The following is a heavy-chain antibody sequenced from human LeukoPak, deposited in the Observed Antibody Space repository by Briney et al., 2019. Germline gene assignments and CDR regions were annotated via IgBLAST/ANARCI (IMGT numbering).Heavy chain of an antibody. CDR2: IRYDGSNK. Sequence: GGSLRLSCAASGFTFSSYGMHWVRQAPGKGLEWVAFIRYDGSNKYYADSVKGRFTISRDNSKNTLYLQMSSLRAEDTAVYYCAKAPLWFGELWTYFDYWGQGTLVTVSS. V-gene: IGHV3-30*02. CDR1: GFTFSSYG. CDR3: AKAPLWFGELWTYFDY. D-gene: IGHD3-10*01. J-gene: IGHJ4*02.